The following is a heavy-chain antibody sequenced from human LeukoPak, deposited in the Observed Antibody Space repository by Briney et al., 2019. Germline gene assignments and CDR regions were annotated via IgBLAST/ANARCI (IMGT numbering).Heavy chain of an antibody. V-gene: IGHV4-39*07. CDR2: IYYSGST. D-gene: IGHD2-2*01. J-gene: IGHJ5*02. Sequence: SETLSLTCTVSGGSISSSSYYWGWIRQPPGKGLEWIGSIYYSGSTYHNPSLKSRVTISVDTSKNQFSLKLTSVTAADTAVYYCARGALPAGPIDPWGQGTLVTVSS. CDR3: ARGALPAGPIDP. CDR1: GGSISSSSYY.